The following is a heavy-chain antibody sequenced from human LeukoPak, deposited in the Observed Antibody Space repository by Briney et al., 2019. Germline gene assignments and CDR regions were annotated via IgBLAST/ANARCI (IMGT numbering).Heavy chain of an antibody. Sequence: GGSLRLSCSASGFTFSHYWMHWVRQAPGKGLVWVSRIESDGGRTDYADSLKGRFTISRDNAKNTLYLEMNSLRAEDTAVYYCARVGHCSSTACFIDYWGQGTLVTVSS. D-gene: IGHD2-2*01. CDR1: GFTFSHYW. J-gene: IGHJ4*02. CDR3: ARVGHCSSTACFIDY. V-gene: IGHV3-74*01. CDR2: IESDGGRT.